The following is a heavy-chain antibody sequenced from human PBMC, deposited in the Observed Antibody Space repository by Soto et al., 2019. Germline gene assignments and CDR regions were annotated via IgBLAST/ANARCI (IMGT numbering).Heavy chain of an antibody. Sequence: SETLSLTCTVSGCSISSGGYYWSWIRQPPGKGLEWIGYIYYSGSTNYNPSLKSRVTISADTSKNQFSLKLNSMTAADTAVYYCARHNYGSGSTYFDYWGQGTLVTVSS. CDR2: IYYSGST. D-gene: IGHD3-10*01. V-gene: IGHV4-61*08. CDR3: ARHNYGSGSTYFDY. J-gene: IGHJ4*02. CDR1: GCSISSGGYY.